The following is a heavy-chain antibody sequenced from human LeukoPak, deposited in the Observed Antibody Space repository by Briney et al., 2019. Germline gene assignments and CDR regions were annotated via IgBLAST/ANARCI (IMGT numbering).Heavy chain of an antibody. CDR3: AKEEEAVAALPVYGMDV. D-gene: IGHD6-19*01. J-gene: IGHJ6*02. CDR1: GFTFSSYG. CDR2: IRYDGSNK. V-gene: IGHV3-30*02. Sequence: GGSLRLSCAASGFTFSSYGMHWVRQAPGRGLEWVAFIRYDGSNKYYADSVKGRFTTSRDNSKNTLYLQMNSLRAEDTAVYYCAKEEEAVAALPVYGMDVWGQGTTVTVSS.